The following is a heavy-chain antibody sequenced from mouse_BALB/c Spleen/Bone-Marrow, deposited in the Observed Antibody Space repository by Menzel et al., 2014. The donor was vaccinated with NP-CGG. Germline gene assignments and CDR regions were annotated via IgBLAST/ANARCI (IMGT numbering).Heavy chain of an antibody. Sequence: EVKLVESGGGLVQPGESLKLSCESNEYEFPSHDMYWVRKTPEKRLELVAAINSDGGITNYPDTMERRFTISRDNTKKTLYLQMSSLRSDDTALYYCARHGFYYAMDYWGQGTSVTVSS. V-gene: IGHV5-2*01. CDR2: INSDGGIT. J-gene: IGHJ4*01. CDR1: EYEFPSHD. CDR3: ARHGFYYAMDY.